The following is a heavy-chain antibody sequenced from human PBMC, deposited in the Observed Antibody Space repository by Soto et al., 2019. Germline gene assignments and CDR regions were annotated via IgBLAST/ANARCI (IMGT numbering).Heavy chain of an antibody. D-gene: IGHD6-13*01. CDR3: SKDVASSSWHALHI. Sequence: QVQLVESGGGVVQPGRSLRLSCRASGFMFSDYDMHWVRQAPGKGLEWVAVSRYAGSNKYYEGFVKGQFIISRDNSKNTMYVEMNSLGVEETAVYYCSKDVASSSWHALHIRGQGTRFTVSS. CDR1: GFMFSDYD. CDR2: SRYAGSNK. J-gene: IGHJ3*02. V-gene: IGHV3-33*06.